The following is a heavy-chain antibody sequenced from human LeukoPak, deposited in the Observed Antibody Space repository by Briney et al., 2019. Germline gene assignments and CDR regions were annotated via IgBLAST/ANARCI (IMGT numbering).Heavy chain of an antibody. D-gene: IGHD5-18*01. CDR1: GGTFSSSA. V-gene: IGHV1-69*04. CDR3: AKDQGLTAPPPYGLDV. CDR2: IIPVLNIT. J-gene: IGHJ6*02. Sequence: SVKVSCKTSGGTFSSSAITWVRQAPGQGLEWMGRIIPVLNITTYAQKFQGRVTITADTSSSTVYMELSSLRSEETAVYYCAKDQGLTAPPPYGLDVWGQGTTVIISS.